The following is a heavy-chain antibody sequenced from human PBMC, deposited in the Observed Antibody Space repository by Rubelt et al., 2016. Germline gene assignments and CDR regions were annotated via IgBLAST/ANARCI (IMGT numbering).Heavy chain of an antibody. CDR3: ARDFLEWSDAFDI. CDR2: IIPIFGTA. CDR1: GGTFSSYA. Sequence: QVQLVQSGAEVKKPGASVKVSCKASGGTFSSYAISWVRQAPGQGPEWMGGIIPIFGTANYAQKFQGRVTITADESTSTAYMELSSLRSEDTAVYYCARDFLEWSDAFDIWGQGTMVTVSS. D-gene: IGHD3-3*01. V-gene: IGHV1-69*13. J-gene: IGHJ3*02.